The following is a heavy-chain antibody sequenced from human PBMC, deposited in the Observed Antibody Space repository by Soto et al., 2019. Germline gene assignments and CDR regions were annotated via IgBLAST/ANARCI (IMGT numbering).Heavy chain of an antibody. V-gene: IGHV3-30-3*01. CDR2: TSYDGSQK. CDR1: GFTFSHYL. Sequence: ESGGGVVQPGGSLRLSCAASGFTFSHYLMHWVRQAPGKGLEWVAVTSYDGSQKYHADSVKGRFTISRDNPKNTLHLQMNSLKTEDTAVYYCARENYGDHYFDYWGQGTLVTVSS. D-gene: IGHD4-17*01. CDR3: ARENYGDHYFDY. J-gene: IGHJ4*02.